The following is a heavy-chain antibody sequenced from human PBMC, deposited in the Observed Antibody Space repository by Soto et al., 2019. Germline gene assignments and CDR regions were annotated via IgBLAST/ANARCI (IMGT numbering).Heavy chain of an antibody. CDR2: IYPGDSDT. Sequence: PGESLKISWKGSGYNFTTYWIGWVRQMPGKGLEWMAIIYPGDSDTRYSPSFQGQVTISADKSISTAYLQWSSLKASDSAIYYCARVNSDDTPRPPTAYYYYGMDVWGQGTTVTVSS. D-gene: IGHD1-1*01. J-gene: IGHJ6*02. CDR1: GYNFTTYW. CDR3: ARVNSDDTPRPPTAYYYYGMDV. V-gene: IGHV5-51*01.